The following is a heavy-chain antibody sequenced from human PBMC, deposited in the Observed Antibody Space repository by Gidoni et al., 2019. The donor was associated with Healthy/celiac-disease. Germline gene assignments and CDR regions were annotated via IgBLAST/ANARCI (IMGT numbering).Heavy chain of an antibody. D-gene: IGHD6-19*01. CDR2: IWYDGSNK. J-gene: IGHJ5*02. CDR1: GFTFSRYG. V-gene: IGHV3-33*01. CDR3: ARWRAGRSGSSHPGWFDP. Sequence: QVQLVESGGGVVQPGRSLRLSCAASGFTFSRYGLHWVRQAPGKGLEWVAVIWYDGSNKYYADSVKGRFTISRDNSKNTLYLQMNSLRAEDTAVYYCARWRAGRSGSSHPGWFDPWGQGTLVTVSS.